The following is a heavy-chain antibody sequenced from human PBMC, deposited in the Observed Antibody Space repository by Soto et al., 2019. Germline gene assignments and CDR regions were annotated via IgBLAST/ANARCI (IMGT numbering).Heavy chain of an antibody. Sequence: QVQLQQSGPGLVRPSETLSLSCSVSGASVSSYYWSWVRQPPGKGLEWIGYIYYIGAYNHNPSLKSRVTISVDTSKNQFSLKLTSVTAADTAVYYCARTPETRDWLDPWGQGTLVTVSS. V-gene: IGHV4-59*02. CDR2: IYYIGAY. D-gene: IGHD1-7*01. CDR1: GASVSSYY. CDR3: ARTPETRDWLDP. J-gene: IGHJ5*02.